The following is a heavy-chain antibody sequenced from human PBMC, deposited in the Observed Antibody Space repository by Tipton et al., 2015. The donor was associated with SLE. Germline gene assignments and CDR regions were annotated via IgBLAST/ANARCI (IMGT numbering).Heavy chain of an antibody. CDR2: IFSSGST. V-gene: IGHV4-59*12. D-gene: IGHD4-17*01. CDR1: GGSINDYY. CDR3: AKGRQKNYADHAY. Sequence: TLSLTCAVSGGSINDYYWTWVRQPPGKGLEWIGYIFSSGSTYYNPSLNSRVVISVDTSKNQFSLKLSSVTAADTAVYYCAKGRQKNYADHAYWGQGTLVTVSS. J-gene: IGHJ4*02.